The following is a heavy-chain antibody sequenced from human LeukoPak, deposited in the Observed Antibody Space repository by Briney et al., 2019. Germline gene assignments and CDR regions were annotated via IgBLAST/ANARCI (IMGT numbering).Heavy chain of an antibody. CDR2: INSDGSST. D-gene: IGHD6-13*01. J-gene: IGHJ1*01. CDR1: GFTFSSYW. CDR3: ARVGGESSSWYGLYFQH. Sequence: GGSLRLSCAASGFTFSSYWMHWVRQAPGKGLVWVSRINSDGSSTSYADSVKGRFTISRDNAKNTLYLQMNSLRAEDTAVYYCARVGGESSSWYGLYFQHWGQGTLVTVSS. V-gene: IGHV3-74*01.